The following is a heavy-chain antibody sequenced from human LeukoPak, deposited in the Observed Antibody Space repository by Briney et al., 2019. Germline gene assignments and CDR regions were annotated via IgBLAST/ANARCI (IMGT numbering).Heavy chain of an antibody. CDR1: GFTFSSYD. V-gene: IGHV3-23*01. CDR3: AKVMVYSYGPFDY. D-gene: IGHD5-18*01. J-gene: IGHJ4*02. Sequence: PGGSLRLSCAASGFTFSSYDMSWVRQAPRKGLEGVSAISGSGGSTYYADSAKGRFTISRDNSKNTLYLQMNSLRAEDTAVYYCAKVMVYSYGPFDYWGQGTLVTVSS. CDR2: ISGSGGST.